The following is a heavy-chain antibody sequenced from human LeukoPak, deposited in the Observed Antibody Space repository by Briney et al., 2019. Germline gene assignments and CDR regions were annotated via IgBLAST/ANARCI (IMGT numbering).Heavy chain of an antibody. CDR1: GGSFSGYY. V-gene: IGHV4-34*01. J-gene: IGHJ6*03. CDR2: INHSGST. Sequence: SETLSLTCAVYGGSFSGYYWSWIRQPPGKGLEWIGEINHSGSTNYNPSLKSRVTISVDTSKNQFSLKLSSVTAADTAVYYCARDVRSYYYYYMDVWGKGTTVTISS. CDR3: ARDVRSYYYYYMDV.